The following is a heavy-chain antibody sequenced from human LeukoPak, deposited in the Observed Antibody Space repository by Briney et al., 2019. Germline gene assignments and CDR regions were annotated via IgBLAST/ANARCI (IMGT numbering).Heavy chain of an antibody. D-gene: IGHD6-25*01. Sequence: GGSLRLSCAASGFTFSSYAMSWVRQAPGKGLEWVSVIYSGGSTYYADSVKGRFTISRDNSKNTLYLQMNSLRAEDTAVYYCARAQRLGYFDYWGQGTLVTVSS. CDR1: GFTFSSYA. V-gene: IGHV3-66*01. J-gene: IGHJ4*02. CDR2: IYSGGST. CDR3: ARAQRLGYFDY.